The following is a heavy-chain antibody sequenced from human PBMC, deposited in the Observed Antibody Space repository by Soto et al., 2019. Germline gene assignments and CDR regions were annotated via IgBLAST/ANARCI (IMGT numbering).Heavy chain of an antibody. Sequence: SVKVSCKASGGTFSSYAISWVRQAPGQGLEWMGGIIPIFGTANYAQKFQGRVTITADESTSTAYMELSSLRSEDTAVYYCAIEVRRSNQFDHWGQGTMVTVSS. D-gene: IGHD3-10*01. J-gene: IGHJ4*02. CDR3: AIEVRRSNQFDH. CDR2: IIPIFGTA. V-gene: IGHV1-69*13. CDR1: GGTFSSYA.